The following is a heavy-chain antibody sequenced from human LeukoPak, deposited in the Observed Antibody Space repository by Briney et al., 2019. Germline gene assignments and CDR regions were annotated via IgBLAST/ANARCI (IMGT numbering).Heavy chain of an antibody. V-gene: IGHV4-59*01. D-gene: IGHD6-13*01. Sequence: SETLSPTCTVSLGSFTSYYWSWIRQPPGKGLEWIAYIYDGGNTNYNSSLKSRVTISVDTSKNQFSLKLSSVTAADTAMYYCASHSLTAAGIVRHWGQGTLVTVSS. CDR3: ASHSLTAAGIVRH. CDR2: IYDGGNT. CDR1: LGSFTSYY. J-gene: IGHJ1*01.